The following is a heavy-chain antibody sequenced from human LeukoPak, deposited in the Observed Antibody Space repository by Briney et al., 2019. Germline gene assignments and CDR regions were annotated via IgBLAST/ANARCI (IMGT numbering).Heavy chain of an antibody. CDR3: ARVRGIAARRNWFDP. CDR1: GYTFTSYD. D-gene: IGHD6-6*01. CDR2: MNPNSGNT. J-gene: IGHJ5*02. Sequence: ASVKVSCKASGYTFTSYDINWVRQATGQGLEWMGWMNPNSGNTGYAQKLQGRVTMTRNTSISTAYMELSSLRSEDTAVYYCARVRGIAARRNWFDPWGQGTLVTVSS. V-gene: IGHV1-8*01.